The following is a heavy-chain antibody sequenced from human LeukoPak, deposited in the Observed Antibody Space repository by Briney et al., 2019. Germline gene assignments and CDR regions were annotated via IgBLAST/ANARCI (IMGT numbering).Heavy chain of an antibody. CDR3: AKELAAIGAFDI. Sequence: GGSLRLSCAASGFTFDDYAMHWVRQAPGKGLEWVSGISWNSGSIGYADSVKGRFTISRDNAKNSLYLQMNSLRAEDTALYYCAKELAAIGAFDIWGQGTMVTVSS. CDR2: ISWNSGSI. V-gene: IGHV3-9*01. J-gene: IGHJ3*02. CDR1: GFTFDDYA. D-gene: IGHD3-3*02.